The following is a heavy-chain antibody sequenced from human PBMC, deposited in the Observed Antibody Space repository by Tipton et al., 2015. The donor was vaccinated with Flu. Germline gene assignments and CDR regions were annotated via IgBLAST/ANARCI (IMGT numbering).Heavy chain of an antibody. CDR3: ATKSAYSSGWEPLDY. CDR1: SGSFSAYY. J-gene: IGHJ4*02. D-gene: IGHD6-19*01. CDR2: INHSGST. Sequence: TLSLTCSIYSGSFSAYYWSWIRQPPGKGLEWIGDINHSGSTTYNPSLKSRVTISADTSKKQFSLKLSSVTAADTAVYYCATKSAYSSGWEPLDYWGQGTLVTVSS. V-gene: IGHV4-34*01.